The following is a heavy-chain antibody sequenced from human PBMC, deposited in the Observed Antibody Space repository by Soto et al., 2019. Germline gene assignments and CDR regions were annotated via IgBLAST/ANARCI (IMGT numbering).Heavy chain of an antibody. CDR3: ARGVYYGSGASVNHYLDY. V-gene: IGHV3-11*01. D-gene: IGHD3-10*01. CDR2: NDSSGGNI. Sequence: PGGSLRLSCAASGFTFSDYYMTWIRQAPGKGLEWVSYNDSSGGNIYHADSVKGRFTISRDNAKNSLYLQINSRRAEDTAVYYCARGVYYGSGASVNHYLDYWGHGTLVTVSS. J-gene: IGHJ4*01. CDR1: GFTFSDYY.